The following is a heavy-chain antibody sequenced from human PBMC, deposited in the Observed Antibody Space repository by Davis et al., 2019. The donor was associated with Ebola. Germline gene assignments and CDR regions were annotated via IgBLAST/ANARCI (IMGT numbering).Heavy chain of an antibody. CDR3: ARDLPDYYYYYGMDV. CDR2: ISSSSSYI. J-gene: IGHJ6*02. V-gene: IGHV3-21*01. CDR1: GFTFSSYS. Sequence: GSLRLSCAASGFTFSSYSMNWVRQAPGKGLEWVSSISSSSSYIYYADSVKGRFTISRDNAKNSLYLQMNSLRAEDTAVYYCARDLPDYYYYYGMDVWGQGTTVTVSS. D-gene: IGHD1-14*01.